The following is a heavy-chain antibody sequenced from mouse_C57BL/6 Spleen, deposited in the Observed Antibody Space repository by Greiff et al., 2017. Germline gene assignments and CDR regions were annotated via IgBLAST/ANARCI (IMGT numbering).Heavy chain of an antibody. CDR1: GYTFTSYW. V-gene: IGHV1-52*01. CDR3: AKSMDYDYDEVDY. CDR2: IDPSDSGT. Sequence: QVQLQQPGAELVRPGSSVKLSCKASGYTFTSYWMHWVKQRPIQGLEWIGNIDPSDSGTHYNQKFKDKATLTVDKSSSTAYMQLSSLTSEDSAVYYYAKSMDYDYDEVDYWGQGTTLTVSS. D-gene: IGHD2-4*01. J-gene: IGHJ2*01.